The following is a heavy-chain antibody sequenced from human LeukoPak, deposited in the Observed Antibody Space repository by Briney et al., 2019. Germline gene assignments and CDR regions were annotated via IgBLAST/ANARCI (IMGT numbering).Heavy chain of an antibody. CDR3: ARVGGYVPFDY. CDR2: INSDGSST. J-gene: IGHJ4*02. Sequence: GGSLRLSCAASGFTFSSYWMHWVRHAPGKGLVWVSRINSDGSSTSYADSVKGRFTISRDNAKNTLYRQMNSLSAEDTAVYYCARVGGYVPFDYWGQGTLVTVSS. V-gene: IGHV3-74*01. D-gene: IGHD5-12*01. CDR1: GFTFSSYW.